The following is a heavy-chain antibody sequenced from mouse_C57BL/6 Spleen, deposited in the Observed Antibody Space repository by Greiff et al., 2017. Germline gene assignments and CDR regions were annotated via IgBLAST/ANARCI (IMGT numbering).Heavy chain of an antibody. CDR2: INPRDGDT. V-gene: IGHV1-4*01. J-gene: IGHJ2*01. CDR3: ARGRILADYFDY. CDR1: GYAFSSYT. D-gene: IGHD6-1*01. Sequence: VQLQQSGAELVRPGASVKMSCKASGYAFSSYTMNWVKQRPGQGLEWIGHINPRDGDTKYNRKFKGKATLTADKSSSTAYMQLSSLTSEDSAVYYCARGRILADYFDYWGQGTTLTVSS.